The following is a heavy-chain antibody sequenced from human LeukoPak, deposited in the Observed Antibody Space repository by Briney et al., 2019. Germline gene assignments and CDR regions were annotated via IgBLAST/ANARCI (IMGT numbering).Heavy chain of an antibody. CDR1: GFTFSSYW. CDR3: ARTRSPYDYVWASYRYGDGAFDI. J-gene: IGHJ3*02. D-gene: IGHD3-16*02. V-gene: IGHV3-7*01. CDR2: IKQDGSEK. Sequence: SGGSLRLSCAASGFTFSSYWMSWVRQAPGKGLEWVANIKQDGSEKYYVDSVKGRFTISRDNAKNSLYLQMNSLRAEDTAVYYCARTRSPYDYVWASYRYGDGAFDIWGQGTMVTVSS.